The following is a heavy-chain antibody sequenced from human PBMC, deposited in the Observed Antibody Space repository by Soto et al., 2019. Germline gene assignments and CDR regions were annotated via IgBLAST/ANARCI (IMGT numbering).Heavy chain of an antibody. D-gene: IGHD5-12*01. CDR1: GGTFSSYS. CDR3: ARQVNIVATTPGWLDP. V-gene: IGHV1-69*02. J-gene: IGHJ5*02. CDR2: IIPIVGIA. Sequence: QVQLVQSGAEMKKPGSSVKVSCKASGGTFSSYSINWVRQAPGQGLEWMGRIIPIVGIANNAQKFQGRVTITKEKYTSTANMEPSSLRSEDTAIYYSARQVNIVATTPGWLDPWGQGTRVIVSS.